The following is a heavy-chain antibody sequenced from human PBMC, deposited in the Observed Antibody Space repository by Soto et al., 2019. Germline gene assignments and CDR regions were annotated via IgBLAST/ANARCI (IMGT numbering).Heavy chain of an antibody. Sequence: QVQLVESGGGVVQPGRSLRLSCAASGFTFSSYGMHWVRQAPGKGLEWVAVISYDGSNKYYADSVKGRFTISRDNSKNTRYLQMNSLRAEDTAVYYCAKERRDSSGYYLGGLEFDYWGQGTLVTVSS. J-gene: IGHJ4*02. CDR3: AKERRDSSGYYLGGLEFDY. D-gene: IGHD3-22*01. CDR1: GFTFSSYG. CDR2: ISYDGSNK. V-gene: IGHV3-30*18.